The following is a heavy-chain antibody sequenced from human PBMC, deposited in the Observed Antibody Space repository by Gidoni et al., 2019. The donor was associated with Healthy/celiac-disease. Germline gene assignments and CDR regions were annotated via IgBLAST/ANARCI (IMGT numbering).Heavy chain of an antibody. D-gene: IGHD3-22*01. CDR3: ARVGYDSSGYLYYFDY. CDR1: GGSIRSSSYY. CDR2: IYYSGST. V-gene: IGHV4-39*01. J-gene: IGHJ4*02. Sequence: QLQLQESGPGLVKPSETLSLTCTVSGGSIRSSSYYWGWIRQPPGKGLEWIGSIYYSGSTYYNPSLKSRVTISVDTPKNQFSLKLSSVTAADTAVYYCARVGYDSSGYLYYFDYWGQGTLVTVSS.